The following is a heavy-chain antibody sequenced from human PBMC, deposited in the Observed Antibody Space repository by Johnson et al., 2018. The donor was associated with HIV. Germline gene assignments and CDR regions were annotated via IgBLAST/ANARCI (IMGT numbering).Heavy chain of an antibody. J-gene: IGHJ3*02. V-gene: IGHV3-30*04. CDR3: ARDGTFGYGDYVGRAFDI. D-gene: IGHD4-17*01. Sequence: QVQLVESGGGVVQPGRSLRLSCAATGFTFNSYAMHWVRQAPGKGLEWVAVISYDGSNKYYADSVKGRFTISRDNSKNTLYLQMNSLSAEDTAVYYCARDGTFGYGDYVGRAFDIWGQGTMVTVSS. CDR1: GFTFNSYA. CDR2: ISYDGSNK.